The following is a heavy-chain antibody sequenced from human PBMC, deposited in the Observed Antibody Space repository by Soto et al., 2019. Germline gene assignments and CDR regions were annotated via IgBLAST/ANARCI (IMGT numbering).Heavy chain of an antibody. CDR1: GFTFSSYA. V-gene: IGHV3-23*01. D-gene: IGHD3-16*01. CDR2: ISGSGGST. J-gene: IGHJ4*02. CDR3: AKGRLDFYDLSDY. Sequence: GGSLRLSCAASGFTFSSYAMSWVRQAPGRGLEWVSAISGSGGSTYYADSVKGRFTISKDNSKNTLYLQMNSLRAEDTAVYYCAKGRLDFYDLSDYWGQGTLVTVSS.